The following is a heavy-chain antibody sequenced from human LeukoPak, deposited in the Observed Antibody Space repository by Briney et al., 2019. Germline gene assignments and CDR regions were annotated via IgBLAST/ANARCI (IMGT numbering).Heavy chain of an antibody. Sequence: SGTLSLTCTVSGGSITSSSYYWGWIRQPPGKGLEWIGSIYYSGSTYYNPSLKSRVTISVDTSKNQFSLKLSSVTAADTVVYYCARPVPAAITHWFDPWGQGTLVTVSS. CDR2: IYYSGST. V-gene: IGHV4-39*01. CDR3: ARPVPAAITHWFDP. J-gene: IGHJ5*02. D-gene: IGHD2-2*01. CDR1: GGSITSSSYY.